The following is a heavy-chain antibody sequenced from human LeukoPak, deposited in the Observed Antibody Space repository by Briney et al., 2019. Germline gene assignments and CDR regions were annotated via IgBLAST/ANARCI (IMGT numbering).Heavy chain of an antibody. CDR2: ISAYNGNT. CDR1: GYTFTSYG. J-gene: IGHJ4*02. Sequence: ASVKVSCKASGYTFTSYGISWVRQAPGQGLEWMGWISAYNGNTNYAQKLQGRVTMTTDTSTITAYVELRSLRSGDTAVYDCARDRIAVAGTEYWGQGTLVSVSS. CDR3: ARDRIAVAGTEY. D-gene: IGHD6-19*01. V-gene: IGHV1-18*01.